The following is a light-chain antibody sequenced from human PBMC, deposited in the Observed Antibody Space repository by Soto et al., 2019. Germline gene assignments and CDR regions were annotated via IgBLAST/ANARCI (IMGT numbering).Light chain of an antibody. CDR3: QQYGSSGT. J-gene: IGKJ1*01. CDR2: DAS. Sequence: EIVLTQSPATLSLSPGERATLSCRASQNIDSDLAWYQQRPGQPPRLLIYDASNRAPGIPDRFSGSGSGTDFTLTISRLEPEDFAVYYCQQYGSSGTFGQGTKVDI. V-gene: IGKV3-20*01. CDR1: QNIDSD.